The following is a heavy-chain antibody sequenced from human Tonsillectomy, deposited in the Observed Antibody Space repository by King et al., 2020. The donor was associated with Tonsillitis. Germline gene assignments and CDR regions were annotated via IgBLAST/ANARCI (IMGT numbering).Heavy chain of an antibody. CDR2: ISGGGGST. CDR1: GFTFSSCA. J-gene: IGHJ1*01. Sequence: VQLVESGGGLVQPGESLRLSCAASGFTFSSCAMSWVRQAPGKGLEWVSAISGGGGSTYYADSVKGRFTISRDSSRNTLYLQMNSLRAEDTAVYYCAKDLAYHYDRSGDEYFQHWGQGTLVTVSS. CDR3: AKDLAYHYDRSGDEYFQH. V-gene: IGHV3-23*04. D-gene: IGHD3-22*01.